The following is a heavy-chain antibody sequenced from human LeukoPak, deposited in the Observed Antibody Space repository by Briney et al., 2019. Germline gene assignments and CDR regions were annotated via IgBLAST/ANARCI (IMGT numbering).Heavy chain of an antibody. Sequence: PGGTLTLTCAVSGVPISGCKMWCWGRAPARGGEWGAKENYDGSEKYYVDSVKGRFNISRDNAKNSLYLQMNSLRAEDTAVYYCAELGITMIGGVWGKGTTVTISS. CDR1: GVPISGCK. D-gene: IGHD3-10*02. J-gene: IGHJ6*04. CDR2: ENYDGSEK. V-gene: IGHV3-7*01. CDR3: AELGITMIGGV.